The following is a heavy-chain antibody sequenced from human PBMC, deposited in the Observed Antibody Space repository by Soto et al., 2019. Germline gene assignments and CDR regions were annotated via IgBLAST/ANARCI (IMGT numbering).Heavy chain of an antibody. J-gene: IGHJ4*02. Sequence: VGSLRLSCAASGFTFSSYAMHWVRQAPGRGLEWVAVISYDGSNKYYADSVKGRFTISRDNSKNTLYLQMNSLRAEDTAVYYCARDRRYYYDNSGPLDYWGQGTLVTVSS. D-gene: IGHD3-22*01. CDR1: GFTFSSYA. V-gene: IGHV3-30-3*01. CDR3: ARDRRYYYDNSGPLDY. CDR2: ISYDGSNK.